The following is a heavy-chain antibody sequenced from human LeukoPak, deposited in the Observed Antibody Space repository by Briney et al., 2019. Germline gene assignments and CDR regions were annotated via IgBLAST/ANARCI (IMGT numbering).Heavy chain of an antibody. CDR2: ISWNSGSI. J-gene: IGHJ4*02. V-gene: IGHV3-9*01. Sequence: GGSLRLSCAASGFTFDDYAMHWVRQAPGKGLEWVSGISWNSGSIGYADSVKGRFTISRDNAKNSLYLQMNSLRAEDTALYYCAKDSRTGYYNPLFDYWGQGTLVTVSS. CDR3: AKDSRTGYYNPLFDY. CDR1: GFTFDDYA. D-gene: IGHD3/OR15-3a*01.